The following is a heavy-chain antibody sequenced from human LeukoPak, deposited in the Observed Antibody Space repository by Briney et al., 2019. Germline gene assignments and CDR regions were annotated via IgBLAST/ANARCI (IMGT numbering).Heavy chain of an antibody. CDR1: GFTFSSYS. J-gene: IGHJ4*02. CDR3: ARVYYDTNGYLYLDY. D-gene: IGHD3-22*01. V-gene: IGHV3-48*02. CDR2: ISRRSTPI. Sequence: GGSLRLSCAASGFTFSSYSMNWVRQAPGKGLEWISYISRRSTPIYYADSLKGRFTISRDNAKNSLYLQMSSLRDEDTAVYYCARVYYDTNGYLYLDYWGQGTLVTVSS.